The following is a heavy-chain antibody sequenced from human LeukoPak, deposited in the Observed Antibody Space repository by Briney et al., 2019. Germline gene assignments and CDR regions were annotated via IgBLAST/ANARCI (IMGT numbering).Heavy chain of an antibody. Sequence: SVKVSCKASGGTFSSYAISWVRQAPGQGLEWMGRIIPILGIANYAQKFQGRVTITADKSTSTAYMELSSLRSEDTAVYYCARDTYAETSASGYSFPYWGQGTLVTVS. V-gene: IGHV1-69*04. J-gene: IGHJ4*02. CDR1: GGTFSSYA. CDR2: IIPILGIA. CDR3: ARDTYAETSASGYSFPY. D-gene: IGHD5-18*01.